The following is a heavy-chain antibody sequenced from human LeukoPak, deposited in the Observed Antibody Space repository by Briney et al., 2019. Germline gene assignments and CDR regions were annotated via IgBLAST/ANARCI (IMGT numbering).Heavy chain of an antibody. V-gene: IGHV4-39*01. CDR1: GGSISSSSYY. CDR3: ARLVPYGSGSYTADY. CDR2: IYYSGST. D-gene: IGHD3-10*01. J-gene: IGHJ4*02. Sequence: SETLSLTCTVSGGSISSSSYYWGWIRQPPGKGLEWIGSIYYSGSTYYNPPLKSRVTISVDTSKNQFSLKLSSVTAADTAVYYCARLVPYGSGSYTADYWGQGTLVTVSS.